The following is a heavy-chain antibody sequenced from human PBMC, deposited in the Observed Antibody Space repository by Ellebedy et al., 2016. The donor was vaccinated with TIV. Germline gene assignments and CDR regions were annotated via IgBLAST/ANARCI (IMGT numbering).Heavy chain of an antibody. CDR1: GFTFSHYA. V-gene: IGHV3-64D*06. D-gene: IGHD2-21*02. J-gene: IGHJ4*02. CDR3: VKVRGDIIRDFDY. Sequence: PGGSLRLSCSASGFTFSHYAMHWVRQAPGKGLEYVSAINNNGGNTYYADSVKGRFTIPRDNSKNTLYPQMSSLGPKDTAMYYCVKVRGDIIRDFDYWGQGTLVTVSS. CDR2: INNNGGNT.